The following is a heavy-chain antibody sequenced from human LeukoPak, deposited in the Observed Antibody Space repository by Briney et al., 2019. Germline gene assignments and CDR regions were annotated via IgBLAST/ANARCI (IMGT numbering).Heavy chain of an antibody. D-gene: IGHD6-19*01. J-gene: IGHJ4*02. CDR1: GGTFSSYA. Sequence: GASVKVSCKASGGTFSSYAISWVRLAPGQGLEWMGGIIPIFGTANYAQKFQGRVTITADESTSTAYMELSSLRSEDTAVYYCATDSAGWYSGGFDYWGQGTLVTVSS. CDR2: IIPIFGTA. V-gene: IGHV1-69*13. CDR3: ATDSAGWYSGGFDY.